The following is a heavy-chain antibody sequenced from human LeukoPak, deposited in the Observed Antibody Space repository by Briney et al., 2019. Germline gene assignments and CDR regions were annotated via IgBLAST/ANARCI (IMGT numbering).Heavy chain of an antibody. CDR3: ARDEVTIFGVVIITDY. J-gene: IGHJ4*02. Sequence: SVKVSCKASGYTFISYAISWVRQAPGQGLEWMGRIIPIFGTANYAQKFQGRVTITTDESTSTAYMELSSLRSEDTAVYYCARDEVTIFGVVIITDYWGQGTLVTVSS. V-gene: IGHV1-69*05. CDR2: IIPIFGTA. CDR1: GYTFISYA. D-gene: IGHD3-3*01.